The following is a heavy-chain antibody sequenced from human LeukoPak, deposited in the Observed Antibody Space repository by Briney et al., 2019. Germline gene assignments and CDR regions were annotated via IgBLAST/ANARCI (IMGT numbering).Heavy chain of an antibody. J-gene: IGHJ4*02. D-gene: IGHD3-22*01. CDR2: IYTSGST. CDR3: ARDRGYYDSSGYYAYYFDY. Sequence: PSQTLSLTCTVSGGSISSGSYYWSWIRQPAGKGLEWIGRIYTSGSTNYNPSLKSRVTILVDTSKNQFSLKLNSVTAADTAVYYCARDRGYYDSSGYYAYYFDYWGQGTLVTVSS. CDR1: GGSISSGSYY. V-gene: IGHV4-61*02.